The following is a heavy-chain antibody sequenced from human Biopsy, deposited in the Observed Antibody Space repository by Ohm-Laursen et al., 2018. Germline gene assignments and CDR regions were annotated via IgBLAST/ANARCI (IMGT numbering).Heavy chain of an antibody. CDR1: GYSFTSYW. Sequence: ESLRISCKGSGYSFTSYWIGWVRQMPGKGLEWMGIIFPGDSDTKYGPSFQGQVTVSADMSLSTAYLQWTSLKASDTALYYCARQDDSSGYYTFDYWGQGTLVTVSS. CDR3: ARQDDSSGYYTFDY. D-gene: IGHD3-22*01. V-gene: IGHV5-51*01. J-gene: IGHJ4*02. CDR2: IFPGDSDT.